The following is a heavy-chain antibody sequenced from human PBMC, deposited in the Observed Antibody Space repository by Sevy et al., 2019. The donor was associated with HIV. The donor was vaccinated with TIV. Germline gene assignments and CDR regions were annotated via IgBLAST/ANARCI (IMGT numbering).Heavy chain of an antibody. V-gene: IGHV1-18*01. D-gene: IGHD2-15*01. J-gene: IGHJ4*02. CDR1: GYTFTSYG. Sequence: ASVKVCCKASGYTFTSYGITWVRQAPGQGLEWMGWISALNGDTNYAQRLQGRVTMTTDTSTSTAYMELRSLRSDDTAVYYCARAYCSGGRCYSLAYWGQGTLVTVSS. CDR3: ARAYCSGGRCYSLAY. CDR2: ISALNGDT.